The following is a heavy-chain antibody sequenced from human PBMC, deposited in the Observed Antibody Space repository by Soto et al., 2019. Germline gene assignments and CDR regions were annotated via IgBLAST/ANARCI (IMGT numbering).Heavy chain of an antibody. V-gene: IGHV1-69*13. D-gene: IGHD6-6*01. J-gene: IGHJ4*02. CDR2: IIPIFGTA. Sequence: ASVNVSCKASGGTFSSYAISWVRQAPGQGLEWMGGIIPIFGTANYAQKFQGRVTITADESTSTAYMELSSLRSEDTAVYYCARGGLSSSSASPFDYWGQGTLVTVSS. CDR3: ARGGLSSSSASPFDY. CDR1: GGTFSSYA.